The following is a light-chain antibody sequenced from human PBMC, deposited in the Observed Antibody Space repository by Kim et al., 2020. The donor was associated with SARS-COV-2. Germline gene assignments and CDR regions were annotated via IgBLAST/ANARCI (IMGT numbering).Light chain of an antibody. CDR2: GAS. Sequence: GDRINISCRASQDIRNDLGWYQQNPGRAAKRLIYGASSLQSGVPSRFSGSGSGTEFTLTISSLQPEDFATYFCLQHNTYPITVGQGTRLEIK. CDR1: QDIRND. J-gene: IGKJ5*01. CDR3: LQHNTYPIT. V-gene: IGKV1-17*01.